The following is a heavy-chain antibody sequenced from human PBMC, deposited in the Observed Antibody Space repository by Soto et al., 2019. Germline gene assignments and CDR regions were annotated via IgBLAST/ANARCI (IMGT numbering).Heavy chain of an antibody. CDR1: GVSISSVDYY. J-gene: IGHJ4*02. Sequence: SETLSLTCTVSGVSISSVDYYWSWIRQPPGKGLEWIGYINSSGRAYYKPSLKSRVSISIDTSKNQFSLKLSSVTAADTAVYYCARVWGRTFDYWGQGTLVTVSS. CDR3: ARVWGRTFDY. CDR2: INSSGRA. D-gene: IGHD7-27*01. V-gene: IGHV4-30-4*02.